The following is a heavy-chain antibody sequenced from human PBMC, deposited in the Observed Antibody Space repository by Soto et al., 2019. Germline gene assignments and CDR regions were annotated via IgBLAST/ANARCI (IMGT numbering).Heavy chain of an antibody. Sequence: NHSETLSLTCTVSGGSISSGDYSWSWVRQSPGKGLEWIGHIYNSGITYYNPSLKSRVVISIDTSRNQFSLRLNSLTAADRAVYFCARGVTVFGLVSRFWFDPWGQGTVVTVSS. D-gene: IGHD3-3*01. J-gene: IGHJ5*02. V-gene: IGHV4-30-4*01. CDR2: IYNSGIT. CDR1: GGSISSGDYS. CDR3: ARGVTVFGLVSRFWFDP.